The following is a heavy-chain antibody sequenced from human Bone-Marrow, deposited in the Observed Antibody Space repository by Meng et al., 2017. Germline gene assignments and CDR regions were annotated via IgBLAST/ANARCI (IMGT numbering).Heavy chain of an antibody. CDR1: GGSFSDYY. V-gene: IGHV4-34*01. CDR2: INHSGST. D-gene: IGHD4-11*01. J-gene: IGHJ4*02. CDR3: ARGPTTMAHDFDY. Sequence: VQLQHWGPGLLKTSETLSLPCLFSGGSFSDYYWSWIPQPPGKGLEWIGEINHSGSTNYNPSLESRATISVDTSQNNLSLKLSSVTAADSAVYYCARGPTTMAHDFDYWGQGTLVTVSS.